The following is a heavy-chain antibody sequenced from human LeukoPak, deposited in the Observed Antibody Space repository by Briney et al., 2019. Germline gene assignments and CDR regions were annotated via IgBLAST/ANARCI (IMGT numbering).Heavy chain of an antibody. CDR1: GFTFSSYE. CDR2: IWYDGSQK. Sequence: GGSLRLSCAASGFTFSSYEMNWVRQAPGKGLEWVALIWYDGSQKYYADSVKGRFTISRDNSKNTLYLQMNSLRAEDTAVYYCAKFYDILTGYIDYWGQGTLVTVSS. CDR3: AKFYDILTGYIDY. J-gene: IGHJ4*02. D-gene: IGHD3-9*01. V-gene: IGHV3-33*08.